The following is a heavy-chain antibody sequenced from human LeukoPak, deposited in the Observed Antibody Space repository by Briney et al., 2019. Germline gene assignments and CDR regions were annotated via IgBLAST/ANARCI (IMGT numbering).Heavy chain of an antibody. V-gene: IGHV3-20*04. Sequence: GGSLRLSCAASGFTFDDYGMSWVRQAPGKGLEWVSGINWNGGSTGYADSVKGRFTISRDNAKNSLYLQMNSLRAEDTALYYCARLGYCSGTSCPYYYYYMDVWGKGTTVTVSS. D-gene: IGHD2-2*01. J-gene: IGHJ6*03. CDR3: ARLGYCSGTSCPYYYYYMDV. CDR1: GFTFDDYG. CDR2: INWNGGST.